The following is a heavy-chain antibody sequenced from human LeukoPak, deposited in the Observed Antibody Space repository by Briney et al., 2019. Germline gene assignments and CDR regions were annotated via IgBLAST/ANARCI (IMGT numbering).Heavy chain of an antibody. CDR1: GFTVSSNY. CDR3: AKAPYYGSGSSFYYFDY. J-gene: IGHJ4*02. V-gene: IGHV3-23*01. D-gene: IGHD3-10*01. CDR2: ISGSGGST. Sequence: PGGSLRLSCAASGFTVSSNYMSWVRQAPGKGLEWVSAISGSGGSTYYADSVKGRFTISRDNSKNTLYLQMNSLRAEDTAVYYCAKAPYYGSGSSFYYFDYWGQGTLVTVSS.